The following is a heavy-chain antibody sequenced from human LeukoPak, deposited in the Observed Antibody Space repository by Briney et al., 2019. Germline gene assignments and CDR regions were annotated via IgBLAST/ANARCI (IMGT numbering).Heavy chain of an antibody. CDR2: IYHSGST. D-gene: IGHD3-3*01. CDR3: AREIFGVIYSPADY. V-gene: IGHV4-38-2*02. Sequence: SETLSLTCAVSGYSISSGYFWGRIRQPPGKGLEWIGSIYHSGSTYYNPSLKSRVTISVDTSKNQLSLKLTSVTAADTAVYYCAREIFGVIYSPADYWGQGTLVTVSS. J-gene: IGHJ4*02. CDR1: GYSISSGYF.